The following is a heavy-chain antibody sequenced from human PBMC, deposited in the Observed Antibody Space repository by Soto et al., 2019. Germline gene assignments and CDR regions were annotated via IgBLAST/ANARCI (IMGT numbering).Heavy chain of an antibody. CDR3: AREDYYDSSGYYYNDAFDI. D-gene: IGHD3-22*01. J-gene: IGHJ3*02. CDR1: GFTFSSYG. V-gene: IGHV3-33*01. Sequence: HPGGSLRLSCAASGFTFSSYGMHWVRQAPGKGLEWVAVIWYDGSNKYYADSVKGRFTISRDNSKNTLYLQMNSLRAEDTAVYYCAREDYYDSSGYYYNDAFDIWGQGTMVTVSS. CDR2: IWYDGSNK.